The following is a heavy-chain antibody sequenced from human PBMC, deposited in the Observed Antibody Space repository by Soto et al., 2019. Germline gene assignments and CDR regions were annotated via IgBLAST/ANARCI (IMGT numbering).Heavy chain of an antibody. V-gene: IGHV4-59*01. CDR3: AALDGALDY. CDR1: GDSFSSYY. CDR2: IFHTGNT. Sequence: SETLSLTCTVSGDSFSSYYWTWIRQPPGKRLEWVAYIFHTGNTNYNPSLKSRVTISVDTSKNQFSLKLRSVTPADTAVYYCAALDGALDYWGQGTLVTV. J-gene: IGHJ4*02. D-gene: IGHD3-10*01.